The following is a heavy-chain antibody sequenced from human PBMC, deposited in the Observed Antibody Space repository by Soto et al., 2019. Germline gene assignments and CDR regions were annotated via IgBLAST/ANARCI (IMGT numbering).Heavy chain of an antibody. CDR1: GASISSSSYF. CDR3: ARIVVVPDY. V-gene: IGHV4-39*01. Sequence: QLQLQESGPGLVKPSETLSLTCTVSGASISSSSYFWGWIRQPPGKGLEWLGTIYYGGSTYCNPSLKSRVTISVDTSKNQLSLKLSSVTAADTAVYYCARIVVVPDYWGQGTLVTVSS. CDR2: IYYGGST. J-gene: IGHJ4*02. D-gene: IGHD2-2*01.